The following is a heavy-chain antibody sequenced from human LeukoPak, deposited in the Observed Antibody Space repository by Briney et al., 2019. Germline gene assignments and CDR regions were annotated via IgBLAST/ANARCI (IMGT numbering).Heavy chain of an antibody. CDR1: GYTFTSYD. D-gene: IGHD3-22*01. V-gene: IGHV1-8*01. J-gene: IGHJ3*02. CDR3: ARGMGFSYDIRVPAFDI. Sequence: GASVKVSCKASGYTFTSYDINWVRQATGQGLEWMGWMNPNSGNTGYAQKFQGRVTMTRSTSISTAYMELSSRRSGDPALYYCARGMGFSYDIRVPAFDIWGKGTMVTVS. CDR2: MNPNSGNT.